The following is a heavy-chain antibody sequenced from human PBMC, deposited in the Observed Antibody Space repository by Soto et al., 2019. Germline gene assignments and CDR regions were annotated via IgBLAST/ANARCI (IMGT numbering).Heavy chain of an antibody. D-gene: IGHD2-2*01. CDR1: GDSISSSSYY. CDR3: ARHGASSSFNWFDP. V-gene: IGHV4-39*01. Sequence: SETLSLTYTVSGDSISSSSYYWGWIRQPPGKGLEWIGTIYYSGSSYYNPSLESRVTISVDTSKNQFSLKLSAVTAADTAVYYCARHGASSSFNWFDPWGQGTLVTVSS. J-gene: IGHJ5*02. CDR2: IYYSGSS.